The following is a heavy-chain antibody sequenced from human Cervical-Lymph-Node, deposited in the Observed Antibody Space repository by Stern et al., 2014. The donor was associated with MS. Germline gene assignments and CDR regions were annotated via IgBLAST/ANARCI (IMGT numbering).Heavy chain of an antibody. D-gene: IGHD2-8*01. CDR2: SAYDVNHK. J-gene: IGHJ4*02. V-gene: IGHV3-30*03. CDR3: ARDYEDTSMLFDH. Sequence: VQLVESGGAVVQPGRSLRLSCAASGFTLSSSGMHWVRQAPGKGLECVPVSAYDVNHKYYAASVKGRFTISRDNSKNTLHLQMNSVTPDDTAIYYCARDYEDTSMLFDHWGQGTLVTVSS. CDR1: GFTLSSSG.